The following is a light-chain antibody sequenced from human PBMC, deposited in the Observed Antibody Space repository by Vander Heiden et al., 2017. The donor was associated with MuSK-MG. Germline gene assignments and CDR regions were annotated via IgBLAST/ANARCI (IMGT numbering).Light chain of an antibody. V-gene: IGKV3-11*01. Sequence: EIVLTQSPATLSLSPGEGATLSCRASQSVKTYLAWYQQKPGQAPRLLISDVSNRATGIPARFSGSGSGTDFTLTISSLEPEDFADYYCHRRDSWGLTFGGGTKVEIK. CDR3: HRRDSWGLT. J-gene: IGKJ4*01. CDR1: QSVKTY. CDR2: DVS.